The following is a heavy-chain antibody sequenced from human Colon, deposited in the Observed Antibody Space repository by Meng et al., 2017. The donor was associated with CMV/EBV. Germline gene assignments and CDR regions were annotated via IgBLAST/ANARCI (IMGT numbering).Heavy chain of an antibody. CDR3: ARMWRGRWFAP. J-gene: IGHJ5*02. V-gene: IGHV3-72*01. Sequence: AYGFTCTDHYMDLVRLAPGKGLEWVGRIRNKANSYTTEYAASVKGRFTLSRDDSKNSVYLQMNSLETEDTAVYHCARMWRGRWFAPWGQGTLVTVSS. D-gene: IGHD2-21*01. CDR1: GFTCTDHY. CDR2: IRNKANSYTT.